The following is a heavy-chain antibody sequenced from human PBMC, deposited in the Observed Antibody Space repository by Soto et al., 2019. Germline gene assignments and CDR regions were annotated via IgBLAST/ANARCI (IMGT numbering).Heavy chain of an antibody. CDR2: IKSKTDGGTT. CDR3: TTGVVVITYDY. D-gene: IGHD3-22*01. J-gene: IGHJ4*02. Sequence: GGSLRPSCPASIFPFSNAWMSWVRQAPGKGLEWVGRIKSKTDGGTTDYAAPVKGRFTISRDDSKNTLYLQMNSLKTEDTAVYYCTTGVVVITYDYWGQGTLVTVPS. CDR1: IFPFSNAW. V-gene: IGHV3-15*01.